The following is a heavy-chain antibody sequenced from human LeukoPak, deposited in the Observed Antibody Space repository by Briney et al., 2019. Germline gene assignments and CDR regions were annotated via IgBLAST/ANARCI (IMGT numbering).Heavy chain of an antibody. D-gene: IGHD2-15*01. Sequence: SVKVSCKASGYTFTSYGISWVRQAPGQGLEWMGRIIPILGIANYAQKFQGRVTITADKSTSTAYMELSSLRSEDTAVYYCARDRGYCSGGSCYLFDYWGQGTLVTVSS. CDR2: IIPILGIA. J-gene: IGHJ4*02. V-gene: IGHV1-69*04. CDR1: GYTFTSYG. CDR3: ARDRGYCSGGSCYLFDY.